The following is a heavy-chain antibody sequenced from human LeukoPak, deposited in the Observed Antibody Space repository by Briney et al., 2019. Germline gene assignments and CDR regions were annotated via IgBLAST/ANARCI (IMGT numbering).Heavy chain of an antibody. J-gene: IGHJ4*02. CDR3: ARDRSPRHYYDTSGYHGAADY. D-gene: IGHD3-22*01. CDR1: GYTFTNYG. Sequence: ASVKVSCKASGYTFTNYGINWVRQAPGQGLEWMGWISGYNGYTKYTQELQGRVTMTTDTSTSTAYMELRSLRSDDTAVYYCARDRSPRHYYDTSGYHGAADYWGQGTLVTVSS. CDR2: ISGYNGYT. V-gene: IGHV1-18*01.